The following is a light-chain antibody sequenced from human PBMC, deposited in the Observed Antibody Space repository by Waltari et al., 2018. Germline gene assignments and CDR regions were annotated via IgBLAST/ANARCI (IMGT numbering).Light chain of an antibody. CDR3: QQYGRSPYT. Sequence: EIVLTQSPGTLSLTPGERATLSCRASQSLSSTYLAWYQQKPGQAPGLLIYGASTRATGIPDTFSGSGSGTDFTLTISRLEPEDCAVYYCQQYGRSPYTFGQGTTLEIQ. CDR1: QSLSSTY. J-gene: IGKJ2*01. V-gene: IGKV3-20*01. CDR2: GAS.